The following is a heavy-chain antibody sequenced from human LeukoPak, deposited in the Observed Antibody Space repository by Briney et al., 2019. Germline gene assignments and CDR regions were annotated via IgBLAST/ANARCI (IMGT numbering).Heavy chain of an antibody. CDR1: GGAFSGYY. J-gene: IGHJ6*03. Sequence: SETLSLTCAVYGGAFSGYYWSWLRRPPGKGLEWIGEINHSGSTNYNPSLKSRVTLSVDTSKNQFSLKPSSVTDADTAVYYCARRPDFWSGSYWAYYYYYMDVWDKGTTVTVSS. V-gene: IGHV4-34*01. D-gene: IGHD3-3*01. CDR3: ARRPDFWSGSYWAYYYYYMDV. CDR2: INHSGST.